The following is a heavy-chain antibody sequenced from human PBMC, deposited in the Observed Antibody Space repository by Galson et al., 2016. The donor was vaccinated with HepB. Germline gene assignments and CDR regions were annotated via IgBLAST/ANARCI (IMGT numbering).Heavy chain of an antibody. J-gene: IGHJ4*02. D-gene: IGHD3-16*01. CDR3: AKLMGDWGDRSTGFVDY. V-gene: IGHV3-23*01. CDR2: IGGSGYDT. Sequence: SLRLSCAASGFTFSSYIMSWVRQAPGKRLEWVAAIGGSGYDTYYTDPAKGRFTISKDKSKNTVYLHMNNLRAEDTAIYYCAKLMGDWGDRSTGFVDYWGQGTLVTVSS. CDR1: GFTFSSYI.